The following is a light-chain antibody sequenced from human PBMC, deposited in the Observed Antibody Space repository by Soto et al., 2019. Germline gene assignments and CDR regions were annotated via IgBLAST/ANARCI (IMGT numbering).Light chain of an antibody. CDR2: ANY. J-gene: IGLJ2*01. CDR3: ASWDDSLDGMV. V-gene: IGLV1-44*01. CDR1: TSNLGSNG. Sequence: QSVLTQPPSVSGTPGQTVTISCSGSTSNLGSNGVNWYQQFPGSAPKLLIYANYQRPSGVPDRFSDSKSATSASLAINGLQSEDEADFYCASWDDSLDGMVFGGGTKLTVL.